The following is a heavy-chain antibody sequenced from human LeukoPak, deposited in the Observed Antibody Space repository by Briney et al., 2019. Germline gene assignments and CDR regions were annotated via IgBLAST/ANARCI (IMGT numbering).Heavy chain of an antibody. Sequence: GGSLRLSCAASGFTFSSYAMNWVRQAPGKGLEWVSYISSSSSTIYYADSVKGRFTISRDNAKNSLYLQMNSLRAEDTAVYYCARLEEGDILTGSHFDYWGQGTLVTVSS. D-gene: IGHD3-9*01. CDR1: GFTFSSYA. CDR3: ARLEEGDILTGSHFDY. CDR2: ISSSSSTI. J-gene: IGHJ4*02. V-gene: IGHV3-48*01.